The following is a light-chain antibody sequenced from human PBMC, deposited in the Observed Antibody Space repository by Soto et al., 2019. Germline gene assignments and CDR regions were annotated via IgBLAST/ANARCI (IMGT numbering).Light chain of an antibody. CDR1: SSDVGGYNY. CDR2: DVS. J-gene: IGLJ2*01. CDR3: SPYTSSSTPLNVV. V-gene: IGLV2-14*01. Sequence: QSALTQPASVSGSPGQSITISCTGTSSDVGGYNYVSWYQQHPGKAPKLMIYDVSNRPSGVSNRFSGSKSGNTASLTISGIQAEDEAAYYCSPYTSSSTPLNVVFGGGTKLTVL.